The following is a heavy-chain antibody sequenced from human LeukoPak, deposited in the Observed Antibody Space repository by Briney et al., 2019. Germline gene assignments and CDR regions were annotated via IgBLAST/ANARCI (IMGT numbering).Heavy chain of an antibody. CDR3: ARGNYDFWSGYYLDY. CDR1: GFTFSSYW. V-gene: IGHV3-74*01. J-gene: IGHJ4*02. D-gene: IGHD3-3*01. Sequence: GGSLRLSCAASGFTFSSYWMHWVRQAPGKGLVWVSRINSDGSSTSYADSVKGRFTISRDNAKNTLYLQMNSLRAEDTAVYYCARGNYDFWSGYYLDYWGQGTLVTVFS. CDR2: INSDGSST.